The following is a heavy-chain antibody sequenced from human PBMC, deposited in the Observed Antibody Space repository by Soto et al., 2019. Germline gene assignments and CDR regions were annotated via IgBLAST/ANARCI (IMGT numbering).Heavy chain of an antibody. CDR3: ARGVGATTGREEY. D-gene: IGHD1-26*01. CDR2: ISSTSSNI. Sequence: EVQLVESGGGLVKPGGSLRLSCAASGFTFSSYNMNWVRQAPGKGLEWVSSISSTSSNIYYADSVKGRFTISRDNAKNSLYLQMNSLRAEDTAVYYCARGVGATTGREEYWGQGTLVTVSS. CDR1: GFTFSSYN. J-gene: IGHJ4*02. V-gene: IGHV3-21*01.